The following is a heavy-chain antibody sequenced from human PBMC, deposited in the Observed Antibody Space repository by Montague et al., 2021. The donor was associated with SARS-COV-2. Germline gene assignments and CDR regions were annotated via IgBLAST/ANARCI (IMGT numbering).Heavy chain of an antibody. D-gene: IGHD2-8*01. J-gene: IGHJ4*02. CDR3: AKSKVVFMLYVMRDHFDH. Sequence: SLRLSCAVAGFTVNNHGLHWVRQAPGKGLEWVAYISYEVSKRFYSYSXXVLFTISRDGSKNTLYLQMNSLRVEDTATYYCAKSKVVFMLYVMRDHFDHWGQGTLVTVSS. CDR1: GFTVNNHG. V-gene: IGHV3-33*03. CDR2: ISYEVSKR.